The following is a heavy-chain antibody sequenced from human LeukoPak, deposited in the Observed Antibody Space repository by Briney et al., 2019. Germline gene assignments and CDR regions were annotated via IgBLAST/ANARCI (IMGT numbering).Heavy chain of an antibody. J-gene: IGHJ3*02. CDR1: GGSISSYY. V-gene: IGHV4-59*01. Sequence: PSETLSLTCTVSGGSISSYYWSWIRQPPGKGLEWIGYIYYSGSTNYNPSLESRVTISVDTSKNQFSLKLSSVTAADTAVYYCARDATTLTRGAFDIWGQGTMVTVSS. D-gene: IGHD1-1*01. CDR3: ARDATTLTRGAFDI. CDR2: IYYSGST.